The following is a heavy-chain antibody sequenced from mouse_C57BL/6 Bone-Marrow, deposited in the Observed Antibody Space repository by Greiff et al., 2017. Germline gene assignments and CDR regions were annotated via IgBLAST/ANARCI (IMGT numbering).Heavy chain of an antibody. D-gene: IGHD2-1*01. J-gene: IGHJ4*01. CDR3: ARSYYGKGYYAMDY. CDR2: IYPRSGNT. V-gene: IGHV1-81*01. Sequence: QVQLQQSGAELARPGASVKLSCKASGYTFTSYGISWVKQRTGQGLEWIGEIYPRSGNTYYNEKFKGKATLTADKSSSTAYMELRSLTSEDSAVYFCARSYYGKGYYAMDYWGQGTSVTVSS. CDR1: GYTFTSYG.